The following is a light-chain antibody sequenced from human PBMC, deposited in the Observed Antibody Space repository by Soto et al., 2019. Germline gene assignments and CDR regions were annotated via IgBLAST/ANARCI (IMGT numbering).Light chain of an antibody. Sequence: DIQMTQSPSSVSASVGDTINITCRASQDIKKWLAWYQQKPGKAPKVLVYAASNLEGGVSSRFSGSGAGTEFSLTISRLKTEDFATYFCHQASSFPYTFGTGTKVDIK. J-gene: IGKJ3*01. CDR3: HQASSFPYT. V-gene: IGKV1-12*01. CDR2: AAS. CDR1: QDIKKW.